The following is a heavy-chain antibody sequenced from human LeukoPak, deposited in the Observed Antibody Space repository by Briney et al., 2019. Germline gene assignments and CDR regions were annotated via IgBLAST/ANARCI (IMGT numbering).Heavy chain of an antibody. J-gene: IGHJ4*02. Sequence: GGSLRLSCAASGFTFSSYAMHWVRQAPGKGLEWVAVISYDGSNKYYADSVKGRFTISRDNSKNTLYLQMNSLRAEDTAVYYCAGDGNPRGHFDYWGQGTLVTVSS. D-gene: IGHD1-14*01. CDR2: ISYDGSNK. V-gene: IGHV3-30*04. CDR1: GFTFSSYA. CDR3: AGDGNPRGHFDY.